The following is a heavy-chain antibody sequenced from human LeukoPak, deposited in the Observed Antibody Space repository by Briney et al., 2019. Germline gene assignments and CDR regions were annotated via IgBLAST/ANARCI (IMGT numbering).Heavy chain of an antibody. CDR3: AGPWEYYFGY. CDR1: GGSLYSGDYY. J-gene: IGHJ4*02. CDR2: IYYTGST. D-gene: IGHD2/OR15-2a*01. V-gene: IGHV4-30-4*01. Sequence: PSETLSLTCTVSGGSLYSGDYYWNWIRQAPGKGLEWIGYIYYTGSTYYNPSLKDRVTMSLGPSKNQFSLKLNSVTAADTAVYYCAGPWEYYFGYWGQGILVVVSS.